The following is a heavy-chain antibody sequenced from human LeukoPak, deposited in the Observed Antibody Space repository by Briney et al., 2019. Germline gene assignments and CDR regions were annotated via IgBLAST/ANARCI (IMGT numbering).Heavy chain of an antibody. CDR2: INHSGST. V-gene: IGHV4-34*08. J-gene: IGHJ6*02. CDR1: GFTFSSYA. D-gene: IGHD2-2*02. Sequence: GSLRLSCAASGFTFSSYAMSWVRQAPGKGLEWIGEINHSGSTNYNPSLKSRVTISVDTSKNQFSLKLSSVTAADPAVYYCARYCSSTSCYSLYYYYGMDVWGQGTTVTVSS. CDR3: ARYCSSTSCYSLYYYYGMDV.